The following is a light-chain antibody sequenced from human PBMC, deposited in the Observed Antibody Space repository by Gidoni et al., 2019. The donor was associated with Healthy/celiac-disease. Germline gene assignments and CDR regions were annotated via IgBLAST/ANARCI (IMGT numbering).Light chain of an antibody. Sequence: EFVMPQSQAHLSVSQGERATLFFRASQSVSSNLAWYQQKPGQAPRLLIYGASTRATGIPASFSASESGTEFTLTTSSLQSEDFAVYYCQHYNNWPPSFGQGTKLEIK. J-gene: IGKJ2*01. CDR1: QSVSSN. CDR2: GAS. V-gene: IGKV3-15*01. CDR3: QHYNNWPPS.